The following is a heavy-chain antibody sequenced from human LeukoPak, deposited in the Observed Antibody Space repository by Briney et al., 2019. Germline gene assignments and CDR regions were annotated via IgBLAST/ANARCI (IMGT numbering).Heavy chain of an antibody. D-gene: IGHD3-22*01. CDR2: ICKSGGST. V-gene: IGHV3-23*01. J-gene: IGHJ4*02. CDR1: EFSVGSNY. CDR3: AKDMESAYDCSGYYSPFDS. Sequence: GGSLRLSCAASEFSVGSNYMTWVRQAPGKGLEWVSAICKSGGSTYYADSVRGRFTISRDNSKNTLYLQMNSLKAEDTAVYYCAKDMESAYDCSGYYSPFDSWAQGILVTVSS.